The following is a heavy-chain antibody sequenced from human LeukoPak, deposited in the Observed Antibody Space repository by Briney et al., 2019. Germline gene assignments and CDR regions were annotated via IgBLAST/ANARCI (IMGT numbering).Heavy chain of an antibody. CDR2: ISSSSSYI. V-gene: IGHV3-21*01. D-gene: IGHD2-2*01. CDR1: GFTFSSYS. CDR3: ARDGGYCSSTSCFDYYYYYGMDV. Sequence: PGGSLRLSCAASGFTFSSYSMNWVRQAPGKGLEWVSPISSSSSYIYYADSVKGRFTISRGNAKNSLYLQMNSLRAEDTAVYYCARDGGYCSSTSCFDYYYYYGMDVWGQGTTVTVSS. J-gene: IGHJ6*02.